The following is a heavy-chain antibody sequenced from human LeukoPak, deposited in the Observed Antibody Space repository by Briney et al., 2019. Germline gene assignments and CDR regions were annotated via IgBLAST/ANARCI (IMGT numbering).Heavy chain of an antibody. Sequence: PGRSLRLSCAASGFTFSSYGMHWVRQAPGKGLEWVAVIWYDGSNKYYADSVKGRFTISRDHSKNTLYLQMNSLRAEDTAVYYCARERGVAAAGEYYFDYWGQGTLVTVSS. J-gene: IGHJ4*02. CDR2: IWYDGSNK. D-gene: IGHD6-13*01. CDR3: ARERGVAAAGEYYFDY. CDR1: GFTFSSYG. V-gene: IGHV3-33*01.